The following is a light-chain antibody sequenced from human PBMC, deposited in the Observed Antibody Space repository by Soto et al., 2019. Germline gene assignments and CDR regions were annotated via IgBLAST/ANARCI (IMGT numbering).Light chain of an antibody. J-gene: IGLJ2*01. Sequence: QAVVTQPPSVSGAPGQRVTITCTGSSSNIGAGYDVHWYQQLPGTAPKLLMFGQNNRPSGVPDRFSASKSATSASLAITGLQAEDEADYYCLSYDNSLSGVLFGGGTKVTVL. V-gene: IGLV1-40*01. CDR1: SSNIGAGYD. CDR3: LSYDNSLSGVL. CDR2: GQN.